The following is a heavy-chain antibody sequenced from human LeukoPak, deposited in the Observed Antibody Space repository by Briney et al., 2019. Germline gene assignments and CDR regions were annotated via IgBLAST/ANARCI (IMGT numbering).Heavy chain of an antibody. CDR3: ARLTREDGVDV. V-gene: IGHV4-59*08. Sequence: SETLSLTCNVSGGSINGYYWTWIRQPPQKGLEWIGYMFYNGNTNYNPSLKSRATISVDTSQNQISLRLASVTAADKGTYHCARLTREDGVDVWGQGTTVTVSS. CDR2: MFYNGNT. CDR1: GGSINGYY. J-gene: IGHJ6*02.